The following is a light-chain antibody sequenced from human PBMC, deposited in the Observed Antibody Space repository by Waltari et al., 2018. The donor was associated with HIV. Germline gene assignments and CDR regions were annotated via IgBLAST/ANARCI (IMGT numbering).Light chain of an antibody. V-gene: IGLV3-9*01. CDR3: QVWDSSLVV. CDR2: RDS. CDR1: HIGSKN. J-gene: IGLJ2*01. Sequence: SYELTQPLSVSVALGQTARITCGGNHIGSKNVHWYQQKPGQAPVLVIYRDSNRPSGIPERFSGSNSGNTATLTISRAQAGDEADYYCQVWDSSLVVFGGGTKLTVL.